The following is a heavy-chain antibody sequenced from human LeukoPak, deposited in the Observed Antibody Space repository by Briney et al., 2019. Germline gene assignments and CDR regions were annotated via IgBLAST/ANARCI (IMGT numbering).Heavy chain of an antibody. Sequence: PGGSLRLSCAASGFIFSSYAMSWVRQAPGKGLEWVSGSGSGGSTHYADSVKGRFTISRDNSKNTLYLQMNSLRAEDTAVYYCAKDFWSGYYPDYWGQGTLVTVSP. CDR1: GFIFSSYA. CDR3: AKDFWSGYYPDY. D-gene: IGHD3-3*01. V-gene: IGHV3-23*01. J-gene: IGHJ4*02. CDR2: SGSGGST.